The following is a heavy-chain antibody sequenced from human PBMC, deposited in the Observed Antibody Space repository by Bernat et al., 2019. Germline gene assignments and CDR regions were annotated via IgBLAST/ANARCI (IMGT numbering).Heavy chain of an antibody. Sequence: QVQLVQSGAEVKKPGASVKVSFKASGYTFTSYGISWVRQAPGQGLEWMGWISAYNGNTNYAQKLQGRVTMTTDTSTSTAYMELRSLRSDETAVYYCARVESWFGELFSGMDVWGQGTTVTVSS. CDR1: GYTFTSYG. CDR2: ISAYNGNT. V-gene: IGHV1-18*01. J-gene: IGHJ6*02. CDR3: ARVESWFGELFSGMDV. D-gene: IGHD3-10*01.